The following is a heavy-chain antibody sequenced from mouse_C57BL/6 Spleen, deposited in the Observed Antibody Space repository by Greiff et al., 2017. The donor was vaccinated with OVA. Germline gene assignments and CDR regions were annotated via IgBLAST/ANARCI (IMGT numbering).Heavy chain of an antibody. V-gene: IGHV5-17*01. D-gene: IGHD2-3*01. CDR1: GFTFSDYG. J-gene: IGHJ2*01. CDR2: ISSGSSTI. CDR3: ARGRLLYFDY. Sequence: EVQRVESGGGLVKPGGSLKLSCAASGFTFSDYGMHWVRQAPEKGLEWVAYISSGSSTIYYADTVKGRFTISRDNAKNTLFLQMTSLRSEDTAMYYCARGRLLYFDYWGQGTTLTVSS.